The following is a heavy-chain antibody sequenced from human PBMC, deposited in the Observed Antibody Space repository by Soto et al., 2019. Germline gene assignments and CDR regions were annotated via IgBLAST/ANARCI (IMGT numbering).Heavy chain of an antibody. CDR3: AKSGLELPYFDY. CDR2: IXYDGSXK. V-gene: IGHV3-30*18. CDR1: GFTFSSYG. J-gene: IGHJ4*02. D-gene: IGHD1-7*01. Sequence: PXXSLRLSCAASGFTFSSYGMHWVRQAPGXGLDWVEVIXYDGSXKNYEEYVNGRXTISRENSXKTLYLQMNSLRDEDTDVYYCAKSGLELPYFDYWGKGTLVTVSS.